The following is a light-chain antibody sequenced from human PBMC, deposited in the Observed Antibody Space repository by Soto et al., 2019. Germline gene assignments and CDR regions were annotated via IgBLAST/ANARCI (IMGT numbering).Light chain of an antibody. CDR1: QSVSSN. Sequence: EIVLTQSPATLSLSPGERLTLSWRASQSVSSNFAWYKQKPGQGPRLLIYGASTRATGIPARFSGSRSGTEFTLTISSPQSEDFELYYCQQHNNWPYTFGQGTRLEIK. CDR2: GAS. CDR3: QQHNNWPYT. V-gene: IGKV3-15*01. J-gene: IGKJ5*01.